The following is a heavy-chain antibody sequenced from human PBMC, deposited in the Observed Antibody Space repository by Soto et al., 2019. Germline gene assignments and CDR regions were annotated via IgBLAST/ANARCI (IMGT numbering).Heavy chain of an antibody. CDR3: VRDSPIGSTFSGYDGIDY. Sequence: ASVKVSCKASGYTFTGYYMHWVRQAPGQGLEWMGWINPNSGGTNYAQKFQGWVTMTRDTSISTAYMELSRLRSDDTAVYYCVRDSPIGSTFSGYDGIDYWGQGTLVTVAS. J-gene: IGHJ4*02. CDR2: INPNSGGT. CDR1: GYTFTGYY. V-gene: IGHV1-2*04. D-gene: IGHD5-12*01.